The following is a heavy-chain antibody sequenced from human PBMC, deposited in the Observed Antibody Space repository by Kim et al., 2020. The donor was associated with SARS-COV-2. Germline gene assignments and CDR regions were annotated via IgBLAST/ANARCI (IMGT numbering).Heavy chain of an antibody. J-gene: IGHJ6*01. CDR3: AKDTNYDISGYKVNGMDV. Sequence: GGSLRLSCAASGFTFDDYAMHWVRQAPGKGLEWVSGISWNSGSIGYADSVKGRFTISRDNAKNSLYLQMNSLRAEDTALYYCAKDTNYDISGYKVNGMDV. CDR2: ISWNSGSI. D-gene: IGHD3-22*01. CDR1: GFTFDDYA. V-gene: IGHV3-9*01.